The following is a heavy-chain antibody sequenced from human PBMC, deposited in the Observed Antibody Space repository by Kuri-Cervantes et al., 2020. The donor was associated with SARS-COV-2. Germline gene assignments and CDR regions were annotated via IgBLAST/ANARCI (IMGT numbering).Heavy chain of an antibody. J-gene: IGHJ6*03. CDR3: ARDGFWSGYYYYYYYMDV. D-gene: IGHD3-3*01. V-gene: IGHV3-9*01. Sequence: SLKISCAASGFTFDDYAMHWVRQAPGKGLEWVSGISWNSGSIGYADSVKGRFTISRDNSKNTLYLQMNSLRAEDTAVYYCARDGFWSGYYYYYYYMDVWGKGTTVTVSS. CDR1: GFTFDDYA. CDR2: ISWNSGSI.